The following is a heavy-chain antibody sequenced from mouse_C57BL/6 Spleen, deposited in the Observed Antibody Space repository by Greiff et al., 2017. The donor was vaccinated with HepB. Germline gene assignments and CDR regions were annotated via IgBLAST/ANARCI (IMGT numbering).Heavy chain of an antibody. D-gene: IGHD2-4*01. CDR2: IDPSDSYT. V-gene: IGHV1-59*01. Sequence: VQLQQPGAELVRPGTSVKLSCKASGYTFTSYWMHWVKQRPGQGLEWIGVIDPSDSYTNYNQKFKGKDTLTVDTSSSTAYMQLSSLTSEDSAVYYCARRGYYDYDRGYFDYWGQGTTLTVSS. CDR1: GYTFTSYW. J-gene: IGHJ2*01. CDR3: ARRGYYDYDRGYFDY.